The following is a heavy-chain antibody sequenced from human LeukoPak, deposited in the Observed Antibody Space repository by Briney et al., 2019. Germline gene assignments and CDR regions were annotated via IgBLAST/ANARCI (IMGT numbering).Heavy chain of an antibody. J-gene: IGHJ4*02. D-gene: IGHD1-1*01. CDR1: VFTFSSYG. V-gene: IGHV3-30*18. CDR3: AKVQLERRELLPNFDY. CDR2: MSYDGRNT. Sequence: GGSLRLSCAASVFTFSSYGMHWVRQAPGKGREWVAVMSYDGRNTYYADSVKGRFTISRDNSKNTRYLQMNSLRVEDTAVYYCAKVQLERRELLPNFDYWGQGTLVTVSS.